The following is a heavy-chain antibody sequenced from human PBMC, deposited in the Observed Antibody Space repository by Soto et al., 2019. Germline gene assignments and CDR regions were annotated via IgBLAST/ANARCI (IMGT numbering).Heavy chain of an antibody. CDR3: ARRWGRTFDY. CDR1: GGSISSYY. D-gene: IGHD7-27*01. J-gene: IGHJ4*02. V-gene: IGHV4-59*08. CDR2: IYYSGST. Sequence: PSETLSLTCTVSGGSISSYYWSWIRQPPGKGLEWIEYIYYSGSTNYNPSLKSRVTISVDTSKNQFSLKLSSVTAADTAVYYCARRWGRTFDYWGQGTLVTVSS.